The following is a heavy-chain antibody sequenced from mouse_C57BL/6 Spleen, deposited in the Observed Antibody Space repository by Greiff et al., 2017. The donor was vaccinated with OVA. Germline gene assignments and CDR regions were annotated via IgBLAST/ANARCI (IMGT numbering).Heavy chain of an antibody. D-gene: IGHD1-1*01. CDR3: TRGDYYGSTNYFDY. J-gene: IGHJ2*01. CDR1: GFTFSSYD. Sequence: EVKVVESGEGLVKPGGSLKLSCAASGFTFSSYDMSWVRQTPEKRLEWVAYISRGGGYIYYADTVKGRFTIPRDNARNTLYLQMSRLKSEDTAMYYCTRGDYYGSTNYFDYWGQGTTLTVSS. V-gene: IGHV5-9-1*02. CDR2: ISRGGGYI.